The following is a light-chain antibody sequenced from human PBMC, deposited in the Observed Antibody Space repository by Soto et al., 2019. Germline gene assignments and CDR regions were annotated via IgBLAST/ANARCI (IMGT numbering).Light chain of an antibody. CDR2: KIS. V-gene: IGKV4-1*01. CDR3: MQATQLPWT. J-gene: IGKJ1*01. CDR1: QSVLYRSNNKNY. Sequence: DIVMTQSPDSLAVSLGERATINCKSSQSVLYRSNNKNYLAWYQQRPGQPPRLLIYKISMRFSGVPDRFSGSGAGTDFTLKISRVEAEDVGVYFCMQATQLPWTFGQGTKVDIK.